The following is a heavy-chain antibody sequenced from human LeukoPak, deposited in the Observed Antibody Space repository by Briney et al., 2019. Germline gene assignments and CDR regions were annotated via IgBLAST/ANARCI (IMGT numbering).Heavy chain of an antibody. D-gene: IGHD3-22*01. V-gene: IGHV4-39*01. Sequence: SETLTLTCTVSGGSISSSSYYWGWIRQPPGKGLEWTGSIYYTRSTYYNPSLKSRDTISVDTSKNQFSLKLTSVTAADTAVYYCARGVTMIVVVIHDWYFDLWGRGTLVTVSS. J-gene: IGHJ2*01. CDR2: IYYTRST. CDR3: ARGVTMIVVVIHDWYFDL. CDR1: GGSISSSSYY.